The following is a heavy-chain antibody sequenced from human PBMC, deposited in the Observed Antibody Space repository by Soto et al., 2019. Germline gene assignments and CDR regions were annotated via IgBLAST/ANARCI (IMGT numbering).Heavy chain of an antibody. CDR3: AHSKYSRSSFDY. V-gene: IGHV2-5*02. Sequence: QTLRLTCNFSGFSLTTRDVGVGWIRQPPGKALEWLAIIYWDDDKRYSPSLKSRLTITKDTSKNQVVLTVTNMDPVDTATYYCAHSKYSRSSFDYWGQGTLVSVSS. CDR2: IYWDDDK. J-gene: IGHJ4*02. D-gene: IGHD6-6*01. CDR1: GFSLTTRDVG.